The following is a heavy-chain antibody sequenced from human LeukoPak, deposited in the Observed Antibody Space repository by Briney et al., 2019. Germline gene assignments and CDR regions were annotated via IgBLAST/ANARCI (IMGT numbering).Heavy chain of an antibody. V-gene: IGHV4-59*08. CDR1: GGAIDNYY. CDR2: VYYSGTI. CDR3: ARHGTAAGPFQL. Sequence: SETLSLTRTVSGGAIDNYYWSWIRQPPGKGLEWIAYVYYSGTINYNPSLESRVTISVDTSKNQFSLWLTSVAAADTAVYYCARHGTAAGPFQLWGQGTLVTVSS. D-gene: IGHD2-21*02. J-gene: IGHJ1*01.